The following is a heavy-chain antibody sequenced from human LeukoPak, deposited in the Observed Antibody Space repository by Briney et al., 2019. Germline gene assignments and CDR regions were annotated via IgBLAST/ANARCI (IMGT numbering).Heavy chain of an antibody. Sequence: ASVKVSCKASGYTFTSHFMHWVRQAPGQGLEWMGIINPRGGSTSYTQKFQGRVTMTRDTSISTAYMELSRLLSDDTAVYYCAREKGFGELLFDYWGQGTLVTVSS. CDR3: AREKGFGELLFDY. V-gene: IGHV1-46*01. CDR1: GYTFTSHF. CDR2: INPRGGST. D-gene: IGHD3-10*01. J-gene: IGHJ4*02.